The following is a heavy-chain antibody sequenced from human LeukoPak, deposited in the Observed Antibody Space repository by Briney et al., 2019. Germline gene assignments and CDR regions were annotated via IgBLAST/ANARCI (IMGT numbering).Heavy chain of an antibody. V-gene: IGHV4-38-2*02. D-gene: IGHD3-22*01. CDR2: IYHSGST. CDR3: ARVPRSYYYDSSGYQGLFDY. Sequence: SETLFLTCTVSGYSISSGYYWGWIRQPPGKGLEWIGSIYHSGSTYYNPSLKSRVTISVDTSKNQFSLKLSSVTAADTAVYYCARVPRSYYYDSSGYQGLFDYWGQGTLVTVSS. J-gene: IGHJ4*02. CDR1: GYSISSGYY.